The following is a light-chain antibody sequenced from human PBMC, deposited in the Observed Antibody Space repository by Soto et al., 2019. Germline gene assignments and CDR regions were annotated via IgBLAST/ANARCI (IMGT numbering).Light chain of an antibody. CDR2: EAS. V-gene: IGKV3-11*01. CDR3: QQRTNWPPFN. J-gene: IGKJ2*01. CDR1: QTLNNY. Sequence: EIVLTQSPATLSLSPGERATLSCRANQTLNNYLAWFQQEPGQAPRLLIYEASTRAAGIPARFSGSGSGTEFTLTISSLEPEDFAVYYCQQRTNWPPFNFGQGTKLEIK.